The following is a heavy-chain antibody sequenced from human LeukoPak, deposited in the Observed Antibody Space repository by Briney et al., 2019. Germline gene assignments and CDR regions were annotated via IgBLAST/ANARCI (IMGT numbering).Heavy chain of an antibody. V-gene: IGHV2-5*01. CDR2: IYWNDDK. J-gene: IGHJ5*02. Sequence: SGPTLVNPTQTLTLTCTFSGFSLSTSGVGVGWIRQPPVKALEWLALIYWNDDKRYSPSLKSRLTITKDTSKNQVVLTMTNMDPVDTATYYCAHSSYDSSGYYYPNWFDPWGQGTLVTVSS. CDR1: GFSLSTSGVG. D-gene: IGHD3-22*01. CDR3: AHSSYDSSGYYYPNWFDP.